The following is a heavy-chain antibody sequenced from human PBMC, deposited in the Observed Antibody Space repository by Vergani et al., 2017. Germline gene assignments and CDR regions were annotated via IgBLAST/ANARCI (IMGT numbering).Heavy chain of an antibody. J-gene: IGHJ6*03. CDR2: INPSGGST. V-gene: IGHV1-46*01. D-gene: IGHD2-2*01. Sequence: QVQLVQSGAEVKKPGASVKVSCKASGYTFTSYYMHWVRQAPGQGLEWMGIINPSGGSTSYAQKFQGRVTMTRDTSTSTVYMEMSSLRSEDTAVYYCARRKSYCSSTSCYFIYYYMDVWGKGTTVTVSS. CDR1: GYTFTSYY. CDR3: ARRKSYCSSTSCYFIYYYMDV.